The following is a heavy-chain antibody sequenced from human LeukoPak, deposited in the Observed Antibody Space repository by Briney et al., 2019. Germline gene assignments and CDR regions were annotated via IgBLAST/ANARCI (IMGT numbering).Heavy chain of an antibody. D-gene: IGHD1-26*01. CDR3: ARGRVGATTFEYFDY. Sequence: RASVKVSCKASGYTFTSYGISWVRQAPGQGLEWMGWISAYNGNTNYAQKLQGRVTMTTDTSTSTAYMELRSPRSDDTAVYYCARGRVGATTFEYFDYWGQGTLVTVPS. CDR1: GYTFTSYG. J-gene: IGHJ4*02. CDR2: ISAYNGNT. V-gene: IGHV1-18*01.